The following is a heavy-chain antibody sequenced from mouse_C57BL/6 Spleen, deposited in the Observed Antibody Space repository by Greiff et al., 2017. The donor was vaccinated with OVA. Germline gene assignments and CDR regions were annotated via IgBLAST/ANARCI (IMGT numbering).Heavy chain of an antibody. CDR1: GYTFTSYW. CDR2: IDPSDSET. Sequence: QVQLQQPGAELVRPGSSVKLSCKASGYTFTSYWMHWVKQRPIQGLEWIGNIDPSDSETHYNQKFKDKATLTVDKSSSTAYMQLSSLTSADSAVYYCASPHYYGSSYDWFAYWGQGTLVTVSA. CDR3: ASPHYYGSSYDWFAY. D-gene: IGHD1-1*01. J-gene: IGHJ3*01. V-gene: IGHV1-52*01.